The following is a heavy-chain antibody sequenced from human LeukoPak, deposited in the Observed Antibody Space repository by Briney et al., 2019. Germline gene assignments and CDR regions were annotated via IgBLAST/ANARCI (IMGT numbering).Heavy chain of an antibody. D-gene: IGHD1-14*01. CDR1: GGSFSGYY. Sequence: PSETLSLTCAVYGGSFSGYYWSWIRQPPGKGLEWIGEINHSGSTNYNPSLKSRVTISVDTSKNQFSLKLSSVTAADTAVYYCARGQNAATTESYYYHMDVWGKGTTLTVSS. CDR3: ARGQNAATTESYYYHMDV. V-gene: IGHV4-34*01. J-gene: IGHJ6*03. CDR2: INHSGST.